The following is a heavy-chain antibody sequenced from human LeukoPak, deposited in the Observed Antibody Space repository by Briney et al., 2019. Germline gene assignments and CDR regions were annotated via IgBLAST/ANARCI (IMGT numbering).Heavy chain of an antibody. CDR2: IIPIFGTA. J-gene: IGHJ5*02. CDR1: VGTFSSYA. CDR3: SRDTDNRNDGNWFDP. V-gene: IGHV1-69*01. D-gene: IGHD1-1*01. Sequence: SVKVSCKASVGTFSSYAISWVRQAPGQGLEWMGGIIPIFGTANYAQKFQGRVTLTADESTSTAYMELSSLRSEDTAVYYCSRDTDNRNDGNWFDPWGQGTLVTVSS.